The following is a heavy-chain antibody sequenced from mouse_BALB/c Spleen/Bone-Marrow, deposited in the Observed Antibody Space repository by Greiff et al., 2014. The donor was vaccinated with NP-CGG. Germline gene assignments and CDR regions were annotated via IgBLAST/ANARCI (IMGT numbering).Heavy chain of an antibody. Sequence: VQLKESGTVLARPGAAVKMSCKASGYTFSNYWMHWVKQRPGQGLEWIGTIYPGNSDTTYNQKSKGTAKLTAVTSTSTAYMELSSLTNEDSAVYYCTTLARSDFDYWGQGTTLTVSS. D-gene: IGHD3-1*01. V-gene: IGHV1-5*01. CDR3: TTLARSDFDY. CDR2: IYPGNSDT. CDR1: GYTFSNYW. J-gene: IGHJ2*01.